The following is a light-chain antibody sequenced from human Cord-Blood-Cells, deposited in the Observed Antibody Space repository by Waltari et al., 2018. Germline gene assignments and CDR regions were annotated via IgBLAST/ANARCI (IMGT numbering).Light chain of an antibody. Sequence: QSALTQPPSASGSPGQSVTISCTGTRSDVGGYNYVSWYQQHPAKAPQLVIYEVSKRPSGVPDRFSGSRSGNTASLTVTGLQAEDEADYYCSSRAGSKKLVFGGGTKLTVL. CDR2: EVS. CDR3: SSRAGSKKLV. CDR1: RSDVGGYNY. V-gene: IGLV2-8*01. J-gene: IGLJ2*01.